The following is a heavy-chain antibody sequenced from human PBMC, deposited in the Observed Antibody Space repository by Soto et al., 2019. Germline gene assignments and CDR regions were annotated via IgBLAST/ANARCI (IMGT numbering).Heavy chain of an antibody. CDR1: GFTFSSYA. CDR3: ARDLVAGHLVDY. CDR2: ISYDGSNK. D-gene: IGHD6-19*01. J-gene: IGHJ4*02. Sequence: GGSLRLSCAASGFTFSSYAMHWVRQAPGKGLGWVAVISYDGSNKYYADSVKGRFTISRDNSKNTLYLQMNSLKAEDTAVYYCARDLVAGHLVDYWGQGTLVTVSS. V-gene: IGHV3-30-3*01.